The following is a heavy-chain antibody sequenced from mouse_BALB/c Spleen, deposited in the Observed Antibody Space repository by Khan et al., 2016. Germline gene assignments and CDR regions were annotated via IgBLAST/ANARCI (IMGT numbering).Heavy chain of an antibody. CDR1: GYSITSDYA. Sequence: QQESGPGRVKPSQSLSLTCTVTGYSITSDYAWNWIRQFPGNKLEWMGYISYSGSTNYNPSLKSRVSITREKSKNKVFLQLNSVTTDDTATSYCARCFGDRGFAYWGQGPLVTVSA. D-gene: IGHD2-13*01. V-gene: IGHV3-2*02. CDR3: ARCFGDRGFAY. CDR2: ISYSGST. J-gene: IGHJ3*01.